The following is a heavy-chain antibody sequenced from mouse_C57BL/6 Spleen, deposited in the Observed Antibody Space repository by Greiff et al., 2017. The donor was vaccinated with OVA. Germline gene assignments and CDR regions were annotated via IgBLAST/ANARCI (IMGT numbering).Heavy chain of an antibody. CDR3: SRPDYYAPSLYY. D-gene: IGHD1-1*01. CDR1: GYTFTSSW. CDR2: IDPSDSAT. Sequence: VQLQQPGAELVRPGSSVKLSCKASGYTFTSSWMHWVKQRPIQGLEWIGNIDPSDSATHYHQKLKDKATLAVDKSSSTAYLQLSSLTSEDSAVYYCSRPDYYAPSLYYWGKGTTLTVSS. V-gene: IGHV1-52*01. J-gene: IGHJ2*01.